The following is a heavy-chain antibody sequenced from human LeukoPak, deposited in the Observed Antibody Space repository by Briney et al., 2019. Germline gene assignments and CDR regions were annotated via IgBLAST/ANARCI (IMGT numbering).Heavy chain of an antibody. Sequence: GGSLRLSCAVSGFTVSGNYMSWVRQAPGKGLEWVSLIYSGGTTYYADSVKGRFTISRDNSKNTLYLQMNSLRAEDTAVYYCARGITMVRGVIITTYFDYWGQGTLVTVSS. D-gene: IGHD3-10*01. V-gene: IGHV3-53*01. CDR1: GFTVSGNY. CDR3: ARGITMVRGVIITTYFDY. CDR2: IYSGGTT. J-gene: IGHJ4*02.